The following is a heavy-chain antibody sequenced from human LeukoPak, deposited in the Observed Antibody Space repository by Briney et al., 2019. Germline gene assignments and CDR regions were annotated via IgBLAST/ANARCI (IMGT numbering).Heavy chain of an antibody. D-gene: IGHD4-17*01. CDR1: GGSISSYY. CDR3: ARGIRYGPADY. V-gene: IGHV4-59*01. Sequence: PSETLSLTCTVSGGSISSYYWSWIRQPPGKGLEWIWYIYYSGSTNYYPSLKSRVKISVDTYKNQFTLKLSSVTAADTAVYYCARGIRYGPADYWGQGTLVTVSS. J-gene: IGHJ4*02. CDR2: IYYSGST.